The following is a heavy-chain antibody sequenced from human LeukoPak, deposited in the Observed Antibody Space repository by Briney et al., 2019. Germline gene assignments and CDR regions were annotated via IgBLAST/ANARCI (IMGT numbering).Heavy chain of an antibody. J-gene: IGHJ4*02. V-gene: IGHV3-66*03. CDR2: IYSDNT. CDR1: GFTVSSNS. Sequence: GGSLRLSCTVSGFTVSSNSMSWVRQAPGKGLEWVSFIYSDNTHYSDSVKGRITISRDNSKNTLFLQITSLRPEDTAVYYCARGRCSSTSCLIDSWGQGTLVTVSS. CDR3: ARGRCSSTSCLIDS. D-gene: IGHD2-2*01.